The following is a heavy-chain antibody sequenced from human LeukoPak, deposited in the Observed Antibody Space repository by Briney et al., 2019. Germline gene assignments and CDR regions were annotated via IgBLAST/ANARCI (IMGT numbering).Heavy chain of an antibody. D-gene: IGHD3-22*01. CDR2: IYYSGST. J-gene: IGHJ4*02. V-gene: IGHV4-30-4*08. CDR1: GGSISSGDYY. Sequence: PSETLSLTCTVSGGSISSGDYYWSWIHQPPGKGLEWIGYIYYSGSTYYNPSLKRRVTISVDTSKNQFSLKLSSVTAADTAVYYCARVRDYYDSSGYKERLVDYWGQGTLVTVSS. CDR3: ARVRDYYDSSGYKERLVDY.